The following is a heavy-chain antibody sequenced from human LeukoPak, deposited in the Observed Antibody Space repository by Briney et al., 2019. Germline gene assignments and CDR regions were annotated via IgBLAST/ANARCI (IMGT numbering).Heavy chain of an antibody. CDR1: GFTFSSYS. V-gene: IGHV3-33*01. CDR3: ASDHGAY. CDR2: IWYDGSNI. D-gene: IGHD1-26*01. Sequence: GGSLRLSCAASGFTFSSYSMNWVRQAPGKGLEWVAVIWYDGSNIYCADSVKGRFTISRDNSKNTLYLQMDSLRAEDTAIYYCASDHGAYWGQGTLVTVSS. J-gene: IGHJ4*02.